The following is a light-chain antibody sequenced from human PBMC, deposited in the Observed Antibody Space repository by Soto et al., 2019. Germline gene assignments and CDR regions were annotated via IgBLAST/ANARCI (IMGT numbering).Light chain of an antibody. CDR1: RSDIGDSNF. Sequence: QSALTQPASVSGSPGQSVTISCTGPRSDIGDSNFISWYQQSPGKAPRLLIYEVKNRPSGVSRRFSGSKAGNTASLTISGLLEDDEADYFCASFRSGTILVFGSGTKVTVL. J-gene: IGLJ6*01. CDR2: EVK. CDR3: ASFRSGTILV. V-gene: IGLV2-14*01.